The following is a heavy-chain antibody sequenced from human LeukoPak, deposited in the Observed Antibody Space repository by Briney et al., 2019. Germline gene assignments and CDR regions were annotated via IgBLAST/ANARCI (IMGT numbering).Heavy chain of an antibody. Sequence: PSETLSLTCTVSGGSISSSSYYWGWIRQPPGKGLEWIGSIYYSGSTYYNPSLKSRVTISVDTSKNQFSLKLSSVTAADTAVYYCARHDGVHIAAAGIGVNWYFDLWGRGTLVTVSS. V-gene: IGHV4-39*01. CDR3: ARHDGVHIAAAGIGVNWYFDL. CDR2: IYYSGST. D-gene: IGHD6-13*01. CDR1: GGSISSSSYY. J-gene: IGHJ2*01.